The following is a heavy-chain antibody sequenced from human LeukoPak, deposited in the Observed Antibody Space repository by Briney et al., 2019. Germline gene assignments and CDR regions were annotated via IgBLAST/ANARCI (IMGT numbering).Heavy chain of an antibody. D-gene: IGHD5-18*01. CDR3: ARGSTGYSYGYGY. V-gene: IGHV3-21*01. Sequence: PGGSLRLSCAASGFTFSSYAMSWVRQAPGKGLEWVSSISSSSSYIYYADSVKGRFTISRDNAKNSLYLQMNSLRAEDTAVYYCARGSTGYSYGYGYWGQGTLVTVSS. J-gene: IGHJ4*02. CDR1: GFTFSSYA. CDR2: ISSSSSYI.